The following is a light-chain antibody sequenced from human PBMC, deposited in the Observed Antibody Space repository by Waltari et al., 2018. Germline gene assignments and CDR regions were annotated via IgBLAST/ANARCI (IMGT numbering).Light chain of an antibody. Sequence: QSALTQPASVSGSPGQSITISCTGTSSDVGAYDYVYGYQQYPGKAPQLVIHDVSSRPSGTSDRFSGSKSGNTASLIISGLQADDEADYYCSSYTASRHYVFGTGTKVTVL. CDR3: SSYTASRHYV. CDR1: SSDVGAYDY. V-gene: IGLV2-14*03. J-gene: IGLJ1*01. CDR2: DVS.